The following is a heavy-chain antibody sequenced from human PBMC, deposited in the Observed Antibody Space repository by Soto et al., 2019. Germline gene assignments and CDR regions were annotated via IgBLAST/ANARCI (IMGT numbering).Heavy chain of an antibody. CDR2: ISGSGGST. CDR3: VKAPYDYSNHYFDS. J-gene: IGHJ4*02. CDR1: GFTFNTYA. V-gene: IGHV3-23*01. D-gene: IGHD4-4*01. Sequence: VQLLESGGGLVQPGGSLRLSCAASGFTFNTYAMSWVRQAPGKGLEWVSGISGSGGSTYSADSVKGRFIISRDNSKNTVHLQMNSLRVEDTAVYFCVKAPYDYSNHYFDSWGQGALVTVSS.